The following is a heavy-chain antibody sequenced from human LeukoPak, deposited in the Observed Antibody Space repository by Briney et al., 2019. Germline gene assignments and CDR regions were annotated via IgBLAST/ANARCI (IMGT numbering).Heavy chain of an antibody. CDR3: ARDRYYYDSSGYRYYYYGMDV. Sequence: PSQTLSLTCAVSGGSISSGGYSWSWIRQPPGKGLEWIGYIYHSGSTYYNPSLKSRVTISVDRSKNQFSLKLSSVTAADTAVYYCARDRYYYDSSGYRYYYYGMDVWGQGTTVTVSS. CDR2: IYHSGST. D-gene: IGHD3-22*01. V-gene: IGHV4-30-2*01. J-gene: IGHJ6*02. CDR1: GGSISSGGYS.